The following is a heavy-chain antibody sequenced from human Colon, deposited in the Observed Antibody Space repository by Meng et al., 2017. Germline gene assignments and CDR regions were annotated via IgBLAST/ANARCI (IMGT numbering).Heavy chain of an antibody. V-gene: IGHV1-69*01. Sequence: VQLVQSGAEVKKPGSSVKVSGKTSGGSFNTYGINWVRQAPKQGLEWMGGIIPMFPKTNYAQKFEGRLTITADESTSTAYMELSSLRSEDTAVYYCTRGLATIPHFDYWGQGTLVTVSS. CDR3: TRGLATIPHFDY. CDR2: IIPMFPKT. CDR1: GGSFNTYG. D-gene: IGHD5-24*01. J-gene: IGHJ4*02.